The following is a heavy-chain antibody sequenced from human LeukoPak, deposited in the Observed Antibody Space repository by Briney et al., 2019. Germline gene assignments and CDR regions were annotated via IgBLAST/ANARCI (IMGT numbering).Heavy chain of an antibody. CDR1: GYTFTGNY. V-gene: IGHV1-2*02. J-gene: IGHJ4*02. Sequence: GASVKVSCKASGYTFTGNYMHWVRQAPGQGLEWMGWINPNSGDTNYAQKFQGRVTMTRDTSISTAYMELSRLRSDDTAVYYCARVPRSGSSHDWGQGTLVTVSS. CDR3: ARVPRSGSSHD. D-gene: IGHD1-26*01. CDR2: INPNSGDT.